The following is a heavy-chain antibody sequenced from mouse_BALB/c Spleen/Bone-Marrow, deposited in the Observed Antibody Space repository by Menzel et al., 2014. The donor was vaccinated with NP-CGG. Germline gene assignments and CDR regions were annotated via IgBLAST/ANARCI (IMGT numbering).Heavy chain of an antibody. Sequence: VQLQQSGPSLVKPSQTLSLTCSVTGDSITSGYWNWIRKFPGNKLEYMGYISYSGSTYYNPSLKSRISITRDTSKNQYYLQLNSVTTEDTATYYCARYYYGSSYWYFDVWGAGTTATVSS. CDR3: ARYYYGSSYWYFDV. J-gene: IGHJ1*01. CDR2: ISYSGST. D-gene: IGHD1-1*01. CDR1: GDSITSGY. V-gene: IGHV3-8*02.